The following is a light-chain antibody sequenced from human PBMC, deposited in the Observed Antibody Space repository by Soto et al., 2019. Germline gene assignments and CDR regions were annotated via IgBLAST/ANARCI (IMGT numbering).Light chain of an antibody. Sequence: EIVLTQSPGTQSLSPGERATLSCRASQSLSGNPFAWYQQKPGQSPRILIYGASHRAAGIPDRFSGSGSGTDFTLTINRLEPEDFAVYYCQQYGTSFTFGPGTKVDIK. CDR1: QSLSGNP. J-gene: IGKJ3*01. CDR3: QQYGTSFT. CDR2: GAS. V-gene: IGKV3-20*01.